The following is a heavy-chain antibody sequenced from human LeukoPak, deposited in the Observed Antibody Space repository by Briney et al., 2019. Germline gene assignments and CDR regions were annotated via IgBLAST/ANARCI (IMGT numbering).Heavy chain of an antibody. CDR3: AKDLAMIRGDTFDY. CDR1: GFTVSDNY. D-gene: IGHD3-10*01. Sequence: GGSLRLSCTASGFTVSDNYMSWVRQAPGKGLEWVLVIYSSGTTYYADSVKGRFTISRDNSKNTLYLQMNSLRVEDTAVYYCAKDLAMIRGDTFDYWGQGTLVTVSS. J-gene: IGHJ4*02. V-gene: IGHV3-66*01. CDR2: IYSSGTT.